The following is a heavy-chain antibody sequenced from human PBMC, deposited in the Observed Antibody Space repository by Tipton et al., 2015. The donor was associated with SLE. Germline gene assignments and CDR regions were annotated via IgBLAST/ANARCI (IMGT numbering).Heavy chain of an antibody. D-gene: IGHD6-13*01. Sequence: SLRLSCAASGFTFSSYEMNWVRQAPGKGLEWVSYISSSGSTIYYADSVKGRFTISRDNAKNSLYLQMNSLRAEDTAVYYCASCIAAAGTGEHWGQGTLVTVSS. V-gene: IGHV3-48*03. CDR3: ASCIAAAGTGEH. CDR2: ISSSGSTI. CDR1: GFTFSSYE. J-gene: IGHJ1*01.